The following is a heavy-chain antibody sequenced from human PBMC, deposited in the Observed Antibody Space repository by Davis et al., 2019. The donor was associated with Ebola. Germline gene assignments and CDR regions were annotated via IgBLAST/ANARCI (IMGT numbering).Heavy chain of an antibody. Sequence: GESLKISCAASGFTFSSYGMHWVRQAPGKGLEWVAVISYDGSNKYYADSVKGRFTISRDNSKNTLYLQMNSLRAEDTAVYYCAKDGGIKSSLDYWGQGTLVTVSS. V-gene: IGHV3-30*18. CDR2: ISYDGSNK. D-gene: IGHD3-16*01. J-gene: IGHJ4*02. CDR1: GFTFSSYG. CDR3: AKDGGIKSSLDY.